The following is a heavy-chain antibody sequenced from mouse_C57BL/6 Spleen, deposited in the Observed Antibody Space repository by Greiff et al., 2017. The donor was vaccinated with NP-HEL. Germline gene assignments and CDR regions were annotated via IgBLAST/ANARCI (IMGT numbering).Heavy chain of an antibody. CDR3: AKNSDYGPMDY. Sequence: VMLVESGPGLVQPSQSLSITCTVSGFSLTSYGVHWVRQSPGKGLEWLGVIWRGGSTDYNAAFMSRLSITKDNSKSQVFVKMNSLQADDTAIYYCAKNSDYGPMDYWGQGTSVTVSS. V-gene: IGHV2-5*01. D-gene: IGHD1-1*01. CDR2: IWRGGST. J-gene: IGHJ4*01. CDR1: GFSLTSYG.